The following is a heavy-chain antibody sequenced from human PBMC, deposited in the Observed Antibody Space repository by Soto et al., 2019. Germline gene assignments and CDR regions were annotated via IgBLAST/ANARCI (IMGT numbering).Heavy chain of an antibody. CDR3: ARERKYSSSSTLYYYYGMDV. J-gene: IGHJ6*02. V-gene: IGHV4-34*01. CDR2: INHSGST. D-gene: IGHD6-6*01. Sequence: PSETLSLTCAVYGGSFSGYYWSWIRQPPGKGLEWIGEINHSGSTNYNPSLKSRVTISVDTSKNQFSLKLSSVTAADTAVYYCARERKYSSSSTLYYYYGMDVWGQGATVTVSS. CDR1: GGSFSGYY.